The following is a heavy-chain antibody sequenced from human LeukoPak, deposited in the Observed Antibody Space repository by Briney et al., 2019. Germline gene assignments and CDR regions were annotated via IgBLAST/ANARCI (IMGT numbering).Heavy chain of an antibody. J-gene: IGHJ6*03. Sequence: GGSLRLSCAASGFTFSSYWMHWVRQAPGKGLVWVSRINTDRSSTSYADSVKGRFTISRDNAKNTLYLQMNSLRAEDTAVYYCARVRYSGSYNYMDVWGKGTTVTVSS. D-gene: IGHD1-26*01. CDR2: INTDRSST. CDR3: ARVRYSGSYNYMDV. CDR1: GFTFSSYW. V-gene: IGHV3-74*01.